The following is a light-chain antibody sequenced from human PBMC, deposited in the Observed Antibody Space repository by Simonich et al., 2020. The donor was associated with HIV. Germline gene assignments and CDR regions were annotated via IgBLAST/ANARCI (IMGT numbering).Light chain of an antibody. J-gene: IGKJ2*01. CDR1: QSLLYISNNKNY. CDR2: WAS. CDR3: QQYYSTPNT. Sequence: DIVMTQSPDSLAVSLGERATINCKSSQSLLYISNNKNYLAWYQQKPGQPPKLLIYWASIREAGVPDRFSGSGSGTDFTLTISSLHAEDVAVYYCQQYYSTPNTFGQGTKLEIK. V-gene: IGKV4-1*01.